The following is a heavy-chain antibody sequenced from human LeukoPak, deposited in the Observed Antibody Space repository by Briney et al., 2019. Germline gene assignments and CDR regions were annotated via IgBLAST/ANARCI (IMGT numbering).Heavy chain of an antibody. CDR3: AKGTGSYDRYYYYGMDV. CDR1: GFTFSGYG. J-gene: IGHJ6*04. D-gene: IGHD3-10*01. CDR2: ISYDGSNK. V-gene: IGHV3-30*18. Sequence: GRSLRLSCAASGFTFSGYGMHWVRQAPGKGLEWVAVISYDGSNKYYADSVKGRFTISRDNSKNTLYLQMNSLRAEDTAVYYCAKGTGSYDRYYYYGMDVWGKGTTVTVSS.